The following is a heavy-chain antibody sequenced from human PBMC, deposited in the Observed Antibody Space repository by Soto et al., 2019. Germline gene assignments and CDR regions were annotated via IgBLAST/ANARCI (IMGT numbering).Heavy chain of an antibody. CDR2: ISGYNGNT. Sequence: QVQLVQSGAEVKKPGAAVKVSCKASGYTFSKYGISWVRVAPGQGLEWMGWISGYNGNTNYAQKVQGRVTMTTDTSTSTVYMELRRLRSDDTAVYYCARGGLNDFGSGPDYLGQGTLVTVSS. D-gene: IGHD3-10*01. CDR1: GYTFSKYG. CDR3: ARGGLNDFGSGPDY. V-gene: IGHV1-18*01. J-gene: IGHJ4*02.